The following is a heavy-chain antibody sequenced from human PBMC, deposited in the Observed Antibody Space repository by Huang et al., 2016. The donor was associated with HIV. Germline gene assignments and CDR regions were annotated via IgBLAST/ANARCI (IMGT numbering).Heavy chain of an antibody. D-gene: IGHD1-1*01. CDR1: GGSFSGYY. Sequence: QVQLQQWGAGLLKPSETLSLTCAVYGGSFSGYYWSWIRQSHGNGLEWIGEINHIERTHYNPSLKSRLTISVETSKNQFSLKLSSVTAADTAVYYCARERMMSWLDDHDAFDIWGQGTMVTVSS. V-gene: IGHV4-34*01. CDR3: ARERMMSWLDDHDAFDI. CDR2: INHIERT. J-gene: IGHJ3*02.